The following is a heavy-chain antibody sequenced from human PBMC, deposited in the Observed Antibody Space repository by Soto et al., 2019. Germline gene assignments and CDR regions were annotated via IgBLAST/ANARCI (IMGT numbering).Heavy chain of an antibody. V-gene: IGHV4-30-2*01. CDR3: ARVGETNGYYYFDY. CDR2: IYQSGST. CDR1: GGSISVGGYS. D-gene: IGHD2-8*01. Sequence: TLSLPCAVSGGSISVGGYSWSWIRQPPGKGLEWIGYIYQSGSTYYNPSLKSRVTISLDRSKNQFSLMLNSVTAADTAVYYCARVGETNGYYYFDYWGQGTLVTVSS. J-gene: IGHJ4*02.